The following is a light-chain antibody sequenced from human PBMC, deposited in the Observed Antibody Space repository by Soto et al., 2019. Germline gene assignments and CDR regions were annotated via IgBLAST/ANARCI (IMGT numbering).Light chain of an antibody. V-gene: IGKV1-39*01. CDR1: QGISNY. Sequence: DIQLTQSPSFLSASVGDRVTITCRASQGISNYLAWYQQKPGKAPNLLIHTASTLQSGAPSRFSGSGSGTDFTLTISSLQPEDFATYYCQQSYSTPRTFGQGTKVDIK. CDR3: QQSYSTPRT. CDR2: TAS. J-gene: IGKJ1*01.